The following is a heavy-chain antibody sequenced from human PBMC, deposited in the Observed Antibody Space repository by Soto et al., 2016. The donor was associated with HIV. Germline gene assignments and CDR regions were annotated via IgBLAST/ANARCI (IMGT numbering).Heavy chain of an antibody. V-gene: IGHV4-34*02. CDR3: ARGVGLQGVFPDY. Sequence: QVQLQQWGAGLLKPSETLSLTCAVYGGSFSGYSWTWIRQPPGKGLTWTGEINHRGNTKYSPTLKSRVTMTLDTSKNQYSLKLNSVTAADTAVYYCARGVGLQGVFPDYWGQGTLVTVSS. D-gene: IGHD3-10*01. J-gene: IGHJ4*01. CDR1: GGSFSGYS. CDR2: INHRGNT.